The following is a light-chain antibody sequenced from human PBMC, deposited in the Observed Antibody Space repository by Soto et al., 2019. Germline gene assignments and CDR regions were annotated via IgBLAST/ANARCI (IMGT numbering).Light chain of an antibody. CDR3: QQYVTSPWT. CDR1: QSIRNNF. Sequence: ETGKKQSIGSVSLSQMERATVYCGSSQSIRNNFLAWYQQKPGQAPRLLIYGASNRATGIPDRFSGSGSWTDFTLTISILGPEDFAVYYCQQYVTSPWTVGQGTKVDIK. J-gene: IGKJ1*01. V-gene: IGKV3-20*01. CDR2: GAS.